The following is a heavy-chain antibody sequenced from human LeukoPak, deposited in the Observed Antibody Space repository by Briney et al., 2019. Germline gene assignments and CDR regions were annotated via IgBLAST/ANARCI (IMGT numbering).Heavy chain of an antibody. Sequence: PGGSLRLSCAASGFNFSSFGLHWVRQAPGKGLEWVAIIYSDGSNEYYADSVKGRFTISRDNSKNTLSLQMNSLRAEGTAVYHCAREQQWLGPLDYWGQGTLVTVSS. CDR3: AREQQWLGPLDY. J-gene: IGHJ4*02. CDR2: IYSDGSNE. V-gene: IGHV3-33*08. D-gene: IGHD6-19*01. CDR1: GFNFSSFG.